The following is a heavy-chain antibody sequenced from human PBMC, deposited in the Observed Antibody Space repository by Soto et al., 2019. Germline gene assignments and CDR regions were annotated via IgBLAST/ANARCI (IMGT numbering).Heavy chain of an antibody. V-gene: IGHV3-21*01. J-gene: IGHJ4*02. CDR1: GFTFSIYD. CDR2: ISSSSVYI. CDR3: ARLVGATSGIIDY. D-gene: IGHD1-26*01. Sequence: GGSLRLSCVASGFTFSIYDMNWVRQAPGKGLEWVSSISSSSVYIFYADSVKGRFTISRDNAKNSLYLQMNSLRAEDTAVYYCARLVGATSGIIDYWGQGILVTVS.